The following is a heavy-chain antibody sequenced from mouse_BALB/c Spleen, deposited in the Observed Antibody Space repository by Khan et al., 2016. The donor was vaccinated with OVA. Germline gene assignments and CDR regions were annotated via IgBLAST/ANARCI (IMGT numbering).Heavy chain of an antibody. V-gene: IGHV14-1*02. D-gene: IGHD2-3*01. CDR2: IDPENGNT. J-gene: IGHJ3*01. Sequence: VQLQQSGAELVRPGALVKLSCKASGFNIKDYYMHWVKQRPEQGLVWIGRIDPENGNTIYDPKFQGKASITSDTSSNTAYLQLSSLTSEDTAVYYCARDGYSAWFVYWGQGTLVTVSA. CDR3: ARDGYSAWFVY. CDR1: GFNIKDYY.